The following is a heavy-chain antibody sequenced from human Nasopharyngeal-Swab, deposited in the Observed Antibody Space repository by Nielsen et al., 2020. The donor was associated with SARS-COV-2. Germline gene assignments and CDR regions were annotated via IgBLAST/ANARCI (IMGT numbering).Heavy chain of an antibody. D-gene: IGHD6-13*01. CDR2: INPRDGST. CDR1: GSTFNICY. Sequence: ASVKVSCNQSGSTFNICYMNWVRQAPGQGLVWVGMINPRDGSTSYADNLQGRVIMTSDTSTGTVYMELIIMKSGDTAVYYCARWVEAATFFDTWGPGTLVTVSS. J-gene: IGHJ5*02. CDR3: ARWVEAATFFDT. V-gene: IGHV1-46*02.